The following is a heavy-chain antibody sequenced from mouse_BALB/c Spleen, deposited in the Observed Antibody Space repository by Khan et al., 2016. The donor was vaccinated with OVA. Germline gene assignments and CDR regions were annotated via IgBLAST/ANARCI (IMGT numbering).Heavy chain of an antibody. CDR2: ISSDGFYT. CDR1: GFTFSSYG. V-gene: IGHV5-6*01. J-gene: IGHJ3*01. D-gene: IGHD4-1*01. Sequence: EVELVESGGDLVKPERSLKLSCAASGFTFSSYGMSWVRQTPDKRLEWVATISSDGFYTYFPDSVKGRFTISRANAKSTLYLQMSSLKSADTAMYYCASHLTGSFAYWGQGTLVTVSA. CDR3: ASHLTGSFAY.